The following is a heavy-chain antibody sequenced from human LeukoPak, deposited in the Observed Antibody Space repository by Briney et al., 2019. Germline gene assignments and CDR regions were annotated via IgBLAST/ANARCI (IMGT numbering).Heavy chain of an antibody. CDR2: VKQDGSEI. CDR1: GFTFSNYW. J-gene: IGHJ4*02. Sequence: GGSLRLSCAASGFTFSNYWMSWVRQGPGKGLGWVANVKQDGSEISYVDSVEGRFTISRDNAKNSLYLQMNSLRADDTAVYYCARGGNWVDYWGQGTLVTVSS. V-gene: IGHV3-7*01. D-gene: IGHD7-27*01. CDR3: ARGGNWVDY.